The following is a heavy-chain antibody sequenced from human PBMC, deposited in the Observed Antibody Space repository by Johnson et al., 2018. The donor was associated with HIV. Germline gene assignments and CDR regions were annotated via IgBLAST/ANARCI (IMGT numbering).Heavy chain of an antibody. J-gene: IGHJ3*02. CDR3: ASISLGAFDI. Sequence: QVQLVESGGGLVKPGGSLRLPCAASGFTFSSYGMHWVRQAPGKGLEWVATIHYDGTKKEYAESVKGRFTISRDNSKNTLYLQMGSLRAEDMAVYFCASISLGAFDIWGQGTMVTVSS. D-gene: IGHD2-21*01. CDR2: IHYDGTKK. V-gene: IGHV3-30*02. CDR1: GFTFSSYG.